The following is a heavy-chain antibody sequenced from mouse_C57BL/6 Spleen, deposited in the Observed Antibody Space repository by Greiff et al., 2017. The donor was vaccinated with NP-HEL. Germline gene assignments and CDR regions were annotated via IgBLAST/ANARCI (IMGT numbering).Heavy chain of an antibody. V-gene: IGHV14-4*01. Sequence: EVQLQQSGAELVRPGASVKLSCTASGFNIKDDYMHWVKQRPEQGLEWIGWIDPENGDTEYASKFQGKATITADTSSHTAYLQLSSLISEDTAVYYCTTWGGSSFFDYWGQGTTLTVSS. D-gene: IGHD1-1*01. CDR3: TTWGGSSFFDY. J-gene: IGHJ2*01. CDR2: IDPENGDT. CDR1: GFNIKDDY.